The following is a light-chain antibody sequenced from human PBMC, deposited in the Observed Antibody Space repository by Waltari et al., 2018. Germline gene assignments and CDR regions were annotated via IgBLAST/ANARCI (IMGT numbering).Light chain of an antibody. CDR1: SSDVGSYNL. V-gene: IGLV2-23*01. Sequence: QSALTQPASVSGSPGQSITIPCPGTSSDVGSYNLVSWYQQHPGKAPKLMIYEGSKRPSGVSNRFSGSKSGNTASLTISGLQAEDEADYYCCSYTAGSTWVFGGGTKLTVL. J-gene: IGLJ3*02. CDR2: EGS. CDR3: CSYTAGSTWV.